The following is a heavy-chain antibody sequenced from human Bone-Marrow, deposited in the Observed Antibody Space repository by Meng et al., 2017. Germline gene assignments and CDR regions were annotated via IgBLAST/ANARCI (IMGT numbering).Heavy chain of an antibody. CDR2: IYYSGST. V-gene: IGHV4-39*07. CDR1: GGSISSRMYY. CDR3: ATSNALPALNWFDP. Sequence: QLKLQQPGSGLVKPSETLALIGSVSGGSISSRMYYWGWIRQPPGKGLEWIGTIYYSGSTYYNPSLNSRVTISVDTSKNQFSLKLNSVTAADTAIYYCATSNALPALNWFDPWGRGTLVTVSS. J-gene: IGHJ5*02. D-gene: IGHD1-1*01.